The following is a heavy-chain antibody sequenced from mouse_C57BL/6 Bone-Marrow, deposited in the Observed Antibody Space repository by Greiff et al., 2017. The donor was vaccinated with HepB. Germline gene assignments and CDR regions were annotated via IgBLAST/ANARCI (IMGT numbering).Heavy chain of an antibody. Sequence: QVQLQQSGPELVKPGASVKISCKASGYAFSSSWMNWVKQRPGKGLEWIGRIYPGDGDTNYNGKFKGKATLTADKSSSTAYMQLSSLTSEDYAVYFCARGGYDYDEDYWGQGTTLTVSS. J-gene: IGHJ2*01. CDR2: IYPGDGDT. D-gene: IGHD2-4*01. CDR3: ARGGYDYDEDY. CDR1: GYAFSSSW. V-gene: IGHV1-82*01.